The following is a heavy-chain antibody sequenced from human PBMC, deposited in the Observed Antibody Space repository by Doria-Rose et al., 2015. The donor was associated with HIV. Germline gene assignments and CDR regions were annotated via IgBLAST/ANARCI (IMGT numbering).Heavy chain of an antibody. CDR1: GVSLSSPGMG. Sequence: SGPVLVKPTETLTLTCTVSGVSLSSPGMGVSWIRQPPGKALEWLANILSDDESCYEASLKSRLNISSGASNCQVLITMTVMDLVNTATYHCARIQSSSWYHKCYFDYWGKGALI. D-gene: IGHD6-13*01. CDR2: ILSDDES. V-gene: IGHV2-26*01. J-gene: IGHJ4*02. CDR3: ARIQSSSWYHKCYFDY.